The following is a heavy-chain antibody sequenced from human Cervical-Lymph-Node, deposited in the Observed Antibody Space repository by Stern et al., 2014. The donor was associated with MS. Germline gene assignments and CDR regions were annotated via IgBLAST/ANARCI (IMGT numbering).Heavy chain of an antibody. J-gene: IGHJ4*02. CDR2: ISYDGSNK. V-gene: IGHV3-30*18. CDR3: AKGGELLRPSDY. CDR1: GFTFSTYG. D-gene: IGHD3-22*01. Sequence: MQLVESGGGVVQPGRSLRLSCAASGFTFSTYGMHWVRQAPGKGLEWVAVISYDGSNKYYADSVKGRFTISRDNSKNTLYLQMNSLRAEDTAVYYCAKGGELLRPSDYWGLGTLVTVSS.